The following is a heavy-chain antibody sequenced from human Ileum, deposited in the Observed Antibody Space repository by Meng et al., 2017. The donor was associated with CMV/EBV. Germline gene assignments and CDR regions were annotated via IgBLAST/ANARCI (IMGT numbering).Heavy chain of an antibody. J-gene: IGHJ5*02. D-gene: IGHD1-1*01. V-gene: IGHV2-5*02. CDR2: IYWDNDK. CDR3: AHRLPFNINWNVGWFGP. CDR1: SLTTKGVG. Sequence: SLTTKGVGGGWIRRPPRKALEYLALIYWDNDKRYTPSLRNRLTITKDTSKNQVVLTMTNMDPADTATYYCAHRLPFNINWNVGWFGPWGQGILVTVSS.